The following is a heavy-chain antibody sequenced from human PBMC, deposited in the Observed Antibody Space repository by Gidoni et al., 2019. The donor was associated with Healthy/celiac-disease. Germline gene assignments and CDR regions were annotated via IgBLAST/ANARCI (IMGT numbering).Heavy chain of an antibody. Sequence: EVQLVESGGGLVQPGGSLRLSCAASGFPFISYSMTWTRQAPGKGLEWVSYISSSSSTIYYADSVKGRFTISRDNAKNSLYLQMNSLRDEDTAVYYCAREIGGGGITIFGVVISYGMDVWGQGTTVTVSS. CDR1: GFPFISYS. CDR3: AREIGGGGITIFGVVISYGMDV. CDR2: ISSSSSTI. V-gene: IGHV3-48*02. J-gene: IGHJ6*02. D-gene: IGHD3-3*01.